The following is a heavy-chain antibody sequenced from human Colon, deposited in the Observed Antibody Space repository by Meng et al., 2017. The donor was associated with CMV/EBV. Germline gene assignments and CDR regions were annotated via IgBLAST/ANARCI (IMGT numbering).Heavy chain of an antibody. Sequence: QVPRGQSVARGKNAGASVNVSCKTSGYTFTNFGISWVRQAPGQGLEWMAYISPYNGDTNYAQRFQGRVALTTDTSTSTVYMELGSLTSDDTAMYYCARELARGGYWGQGTLVTVSS. CDR2: ISPYNGDT. CDR3: ARELARGGY. CDR1: GYTFTNFG. V-gene: IGHV1-18*01. J-gene: IGHJ4*02.